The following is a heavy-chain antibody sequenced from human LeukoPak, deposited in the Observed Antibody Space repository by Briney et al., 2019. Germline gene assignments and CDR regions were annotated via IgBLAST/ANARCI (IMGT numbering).Heavy chain of an antibody. CDR2: IYTSGST. CDR3: ATEGELEYYFDY. Sequence: SETLSLTCTVSGGSISSGSYYWSWIRQPAGKGLEWIGRIYTSGSTNYNPSLKSRVTISVDTSKNQFSLKLSSVTAADTAVYYCATEGELEYYFDYWGQGTLVTVS. CDR1: GGSISSGSYY. V-gene: IGHV4-61*02. D-gene: IGHD1-1*01. J-gene: IGHJ4*02.